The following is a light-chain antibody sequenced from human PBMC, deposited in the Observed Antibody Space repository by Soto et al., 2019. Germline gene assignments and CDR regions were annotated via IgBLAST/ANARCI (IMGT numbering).Light chain of an antibody. CDR2: GAS. CDR3: QQYNSYWT. Sequence: EIVLTQSPGTLSLSPGERATLSCRASQSVSSSYLAWYQQKPGQAPRLLIYGASNRATGIPDRFSGSGSGTEFTLTISSLQPEDFATYYCQQYNSYWTFAQGTKVDIK. J-gene: IGKJ1*01. CDR1: QSVSSSY. V-gene: IGKV3-20*01.